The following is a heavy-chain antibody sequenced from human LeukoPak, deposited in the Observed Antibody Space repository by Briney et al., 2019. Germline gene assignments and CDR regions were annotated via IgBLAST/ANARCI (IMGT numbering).Heavy chain of an antibody. V-gene: IGHV4-59*08. J-gene: IGHJ6*03. CDR1: GGSISSYY. Sequence: PSETLSLTCTVSGGSISSYYWSWIRQPPGKGLEWIGYIYYSGSTNYNPSLKSRVTISVDTSKNQFSLKLSSVTAADTAVYYCARGPQWRGDYYYMDVWGRGTTVTVSS. CDR3: ARGPQWRGDYYYMDV. D-gene: IGHD6-19*01. CDR2: IYYSGST.